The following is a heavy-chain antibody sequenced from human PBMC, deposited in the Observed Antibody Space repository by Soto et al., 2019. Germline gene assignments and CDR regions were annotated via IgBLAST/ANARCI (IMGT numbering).Heavy chain of an antibody. Sequence: SGGSLRLSCAASGFIFSSTDMSWVRQAPGKGLEWVSTIYGDGGTTYYADSVRGRFTISRDNSKNMVYLQMDSLRADDTAVYYCVKNSGWFNTWGQGNLVTVSS. CDR3: VKNSGWFNT. V-gene: IGHV3-23*01. CDR1: GFIFSSTD. D-gene: IGHD3-10*01. J-gene: IGHJ5*02. CDR2: IYGDGGTT.